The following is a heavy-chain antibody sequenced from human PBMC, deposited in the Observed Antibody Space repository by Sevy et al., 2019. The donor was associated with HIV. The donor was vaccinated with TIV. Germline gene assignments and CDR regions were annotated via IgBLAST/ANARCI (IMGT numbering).Heavy chain of an antibody. CDR2: IYYSGST. Sequence: SETLSLTCTVSGGSISSSSYYWGWIRQPPGKGLEWLGSIYYSGSTYYNPSLKSRVTISVDTSKNQFSLKLSSVTAADTAVYYCARQTHYDFWSGYYSLFDYWGQGTLVTVSS. CDR1: GGSISSSSYY. J-gene: IGHJ4*02. V-gene: IGHV4-39*01. CDR3: ARQTHYDFWSGYYSLFDY. D-gene: IGHD3-3*01.